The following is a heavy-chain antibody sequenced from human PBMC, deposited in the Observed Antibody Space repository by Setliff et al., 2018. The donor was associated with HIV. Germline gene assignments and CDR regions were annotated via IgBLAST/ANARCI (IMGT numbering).Heavy chain of an antibody. CDR3: ARSRAAGFDY. D-gene: IGHD6-13*01. V-gene: IGHV3-23*01. CDR2: ITGSGDNT. CDR1: GFTFSSYA. J-gene: IGHJ4*02. Sequence: GGSLRLSCTASGFTFSSYAMSWVRQAPGKGLEWVSGITGSGDNTYYADNVEGRFTISRDSSKSMFYLQMNSLRVEDTAIYYCARSRAAGFDYWGQGTLVTVSS.